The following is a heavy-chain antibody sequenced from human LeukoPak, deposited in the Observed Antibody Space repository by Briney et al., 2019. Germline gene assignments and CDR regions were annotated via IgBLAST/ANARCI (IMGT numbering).Heavy chain of an antibody. CDR2: INPSGGTT. CDR1: GYTLTNYY. CDR3: AREAVTIFGLVRTQTPKGPHRFDP. J-gene: IGHJ5*02. Sequence: AASVKVSCKASGYTLTNYYIHWVRQAPGQGLAWMGLINPSGGTTHCAQKFQGGVTMTRDMSTTTGYMHLSSLRSEDTAVYYCAREAVTIFGLVRTQTPKGPHRFDPWGQGTLVTVSS. D-gene: IGHD3-3*01. V-gene: IGHV1-46*01.